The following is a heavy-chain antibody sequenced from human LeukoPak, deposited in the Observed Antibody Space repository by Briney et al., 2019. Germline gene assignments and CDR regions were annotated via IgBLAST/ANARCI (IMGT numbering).Heavy chain of an antibody. CDR3: TTVGNYYYDSSGYYRTFDY. D-gene: IGHD3-22*01. V-gene: IGHV3-15*01. J-gene: IGHJ4*02. CDR2: IKSKTDGGQT. Sequence: PGGSLRLSCAASVFTFSNAWMSGVRPAPGKGLEWVGRIKSKTDGGQTDYAASVEGRFTISRDDSKNTLYLQMNSLKTEDTAVYYSTTVGNYYYDSSGYYRTFDYWGQGTLLTVSS. CDR1: VFTFSNAW.